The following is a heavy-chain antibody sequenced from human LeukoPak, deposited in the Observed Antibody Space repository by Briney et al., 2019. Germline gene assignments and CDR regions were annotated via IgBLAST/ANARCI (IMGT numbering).Heavy chain of an antibody. Sequence: GGSLRLSCAASGFTVKDNFMSWVRQAPGKGLGWVSTISGSGDSTYYADSVKGRFTISRDNSKNTLYLQMNSLRAEDTAVYYCAKVYSSSWSAFDYWGQGTLVTVSS. CDR3: AKVYSSSWSAFDY. CDR2: ISGSGDST. V-gene: IGHV3-23*01. D-gene: IGHD6-13*01. J-gene: IGHJ4*02. CDR1: GFTVKDNF.